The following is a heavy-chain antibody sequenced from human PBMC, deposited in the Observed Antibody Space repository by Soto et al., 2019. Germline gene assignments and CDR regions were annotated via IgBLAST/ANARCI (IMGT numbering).Heavy chain of an antibody. Sequence: GGSLRLSCAASGFTFSSYGMHWVRQAPGKGLEWVAVIWYDGSNKYYADSVKGRFTISRDNSKNTLYLQMNSLRAEDTAVYYCARDQWDYYDSSGYSPNGDWGQGTLVTVSS. CDR1: GFTFSSYG. V-gene: IGHV3-33*01. D-gene: IGHD3-22*01. CDR3: ARDQWDYYDSSGYSPNGD. CDR2: IWYDGSNK. J-gene: IGHJ4*02.